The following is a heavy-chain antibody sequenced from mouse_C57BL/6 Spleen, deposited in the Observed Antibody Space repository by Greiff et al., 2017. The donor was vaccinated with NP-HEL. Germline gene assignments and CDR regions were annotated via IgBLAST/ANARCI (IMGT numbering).Heavy chain of an antibody. CDR3: ARLWVVDPLFDY. J-gene: IGHJ2*01. V-gene: IGHV1-55*01. Sequence: QVQLQQPGAELVKPGASVKMSCKASGYTFTSYWITWVKQRPGQGLEWIGDIYPGSGSTNYNEKFKSKATLTVDTSSSTSYMQISSLTSEDSAVYYCARLWVVDPLFDYWGQGTTLTVSS. CDR1: GYTFTSYW. D-gene: IGHD1-1*01. CDR2: IYPGSGST.